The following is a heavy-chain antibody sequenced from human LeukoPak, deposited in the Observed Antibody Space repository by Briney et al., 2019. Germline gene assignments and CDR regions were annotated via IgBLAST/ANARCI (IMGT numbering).Heavy chain of an antibody. CDR1: GYTFTSYY. CDR3: ARDRARLITGTTLGI. V-gene: IGHV1-2*02. CDR2: INPNSGGT. J-gene: IGHJ3*02. D-gene: IGHD1-20*01. Sequence: GASVKVSCKASGYTFTSYYMNWVRQAPGQGLEWMGGINPNSGGTNYAQKFQGRVTITRDTYNSTAYMELSRLRSDDTAVYYCARDRARLITGTTLGIWGQGTMVTVSS.